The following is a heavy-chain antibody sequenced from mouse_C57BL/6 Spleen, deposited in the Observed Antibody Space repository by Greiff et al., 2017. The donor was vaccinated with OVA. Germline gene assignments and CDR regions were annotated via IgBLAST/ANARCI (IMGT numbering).Heavy chain of an antibody. Sequence: EVQLQQSGPVLVKPGASVKMSCKASGYTFTGYYMNWVKQSHGKSLEWIGVINPYSGGTSYNQKFKGKATLTVDKSSSTAYMELNSLTSEDPAVYYSARKSGGNWGQGTTLTVSS. V-gene: IGHV1-19*01. CDR2: INPYSGGT. CDR3: ARKSGGN. J-gene: IGHJ2*01. D-gene: IGHD3-2*02. CDR1: GYTFTGYY.